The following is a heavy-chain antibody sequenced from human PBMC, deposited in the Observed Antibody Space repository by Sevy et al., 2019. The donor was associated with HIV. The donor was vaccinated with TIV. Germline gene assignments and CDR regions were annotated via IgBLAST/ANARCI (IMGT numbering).Heavy chain of an antibody. D-gene: IGHD2-15*01. J-gene: IGHJ5*02. CDR1: GYTFSSYG. V-gene: IGHV1-18*04. CDR3: ARDRGPYCSGGSCSTPPYNWFDP. Sequence: ASVKVSCKASGYTFSSYGISWVRQAPGQGLEWMGWISAYNGNTNYAQNLQGRVTMTTDTSTSTAYMELRSLRSDDTAVYYCARDRGPYCSGGSCSTPPYNWFDPWGQRTLVTVSS. CDR2: ISAYNGNT.